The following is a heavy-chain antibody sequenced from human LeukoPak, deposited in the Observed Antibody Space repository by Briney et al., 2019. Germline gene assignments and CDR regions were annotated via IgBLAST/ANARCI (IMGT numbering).Heavy chain of an antibody. Sequence: ASETLSLTCTVSGGSISRHNYYWSWIRQPAGKGLEWLGRIYTSGSTNYNPSLKSRVTISVDTSKNQFSLKLSSVTAADTAVYYCARRAVGVEMATIFGDAFDIWGQGTMVTVSS. CDR3: ARRAVGVEMATIFGDAFDI. D-gene: IGHD5-24*01. V-gene: IGHV4-61*02. J-gene: IGHJ3*02. CDR1: GGSISRHNYY. CDR2: IYTSGST.